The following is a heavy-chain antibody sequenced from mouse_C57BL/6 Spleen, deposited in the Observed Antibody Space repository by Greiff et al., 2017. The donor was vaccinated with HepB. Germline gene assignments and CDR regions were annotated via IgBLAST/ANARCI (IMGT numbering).Heavy chain of an antibody. CDR1: GFTFTNYW. CDR2: IRLKSDNYAT. J-gene: IGHJ3*01. Sequence: EVNVVESGGGLVQPGGSMKLSCVASGFTFTNYWMNWVRQSPEKGLEWVAQIRLKSDNYATNYAESVKGRFTISRDYSTSRVYLQMSNLRSEDTGIYYCAPLYYYGSSSFAYWGQGTLVTVSA. V-gene: IGHV6-3*01. CDR3: APLYYYGSSSFAY. D-gene: IGHD1-1*01.